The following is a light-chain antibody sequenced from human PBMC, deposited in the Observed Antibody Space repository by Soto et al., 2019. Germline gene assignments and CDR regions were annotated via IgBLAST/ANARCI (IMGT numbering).Light chain of an antibody. J-gene: IGLJ2*01. Sequence: QSALTQPASVSGSPGQSITISCTETSSNVGGYNYVSWYQQHPGKAPKLMIYDVSNRPSGVPNRFSGSKSGNTASLTISGLQAEDEGEYYCSSYTSSSTLVFGGGTKLTVL. CDR3: SSYTSSSTLV. V-gene: IGLV2-14*03. CDR2: DVS. CDR1: SSNVGGYNY.